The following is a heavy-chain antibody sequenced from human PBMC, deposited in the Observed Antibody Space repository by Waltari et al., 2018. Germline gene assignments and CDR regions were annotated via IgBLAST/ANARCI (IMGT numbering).Heavy chain of an antibody. Sequence: QVQLQESGPGLVKPSETLSLTCTVSGGSISSHYWSWIRQPPGKGLEWIGYIYYMGSTNYNPSLKSRVTISVDTSKNQFSLKLSSVTAADTAVYYCARVMPYYFDYWGQGTLVTVSS. V-gene: IGHV4-59*11. CDR3: ARVMPYYFDY. D-gene: IGHD2-2*01. CDR2: IYYMGST. J-gene: IGHJ4*02. CDR1: GGSISSHY.